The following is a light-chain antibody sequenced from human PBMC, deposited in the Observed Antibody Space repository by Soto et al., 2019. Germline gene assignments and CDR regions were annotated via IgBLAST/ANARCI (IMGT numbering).Light chain of an antibody. CDR3: NSQTTSGIRV. J-gene: IGLJ1*01. Sequence: QSALTQPASVSGSPGQSITISCTGTSTDVGDSNHVSWYQHHPGKAPKLIIYEVSYRPSGGSNRFSGSKSAYTASLTISGLQAEDEADYYCNSQTTSGIRVFGTGTKVTVL. CDR2: EVS. V-gene: IGLV2-14*01. CDR1: STDVGDSNH.